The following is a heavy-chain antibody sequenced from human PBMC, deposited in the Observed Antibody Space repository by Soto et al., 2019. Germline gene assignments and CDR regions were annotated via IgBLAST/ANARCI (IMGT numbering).Heavy chain of an antibody. J-gene: IGHJ6*02. CDR1: GFTFSSYS. CDR2: ISSSSSYI. CDR3: ARDKGSGSYYQKYYYYGMDV. Sequence: GGSLRLSCAASGFTFSSYSMNWVRQAPGKGLEWVSSISSSSSYIYYADSVKGRFTISRDNAKNSLYLQMNSLRAEDTAVYYCARDKGSGSYYQKYYYYGMDVWGQGTTVTAP. D-gene: IGHD3-10*01. V-gene: IGHV3-21*01.